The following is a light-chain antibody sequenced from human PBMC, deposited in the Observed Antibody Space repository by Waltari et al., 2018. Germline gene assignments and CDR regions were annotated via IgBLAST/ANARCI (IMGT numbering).Light chain of an antibody. J-gene: IGLJ2*01. CDR1: RSDIGRYT. V-gene: IGLV1-44*01. Sequence: VLTQPPSAAGPPGQPVTIFLCGRRSDIGRYTLKWYQQLPGTAPKLLIFIDNKRPSGVPDRFSASKSGTSASLAISGLQSDDEADYYCSTWDDSLSGVLFGDGTKLTVL. CDR2: IDN. CDR3: STWDDSLSGVL.